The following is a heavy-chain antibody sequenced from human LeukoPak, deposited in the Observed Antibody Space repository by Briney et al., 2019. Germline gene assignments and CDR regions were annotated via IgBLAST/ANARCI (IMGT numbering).Heavy chain of an antibody. Sequence: GRSLRLSWAASGLTFSSYWMHCVRQPPGRGLVWVSRINSDGSSTSYADSVKGRFTISRDNAKNTLYLQMNSLRAEDTAVYYCARENDTAVAGAFLDYWGQGTLVTVSS. J-gene: IGHJ4*02. CDR2: INSDGSST. V-gene: IGHV3-74*01. D-gene: IGHD6-19*01. CDR1: GLTFSSYW. CDR3: ARENDTAVAGAFLDY.